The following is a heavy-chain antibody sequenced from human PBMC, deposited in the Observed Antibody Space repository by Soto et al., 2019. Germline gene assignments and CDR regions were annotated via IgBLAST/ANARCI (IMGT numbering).Heavy chain of an antibody. V-gene: IGHV3-33*01. CDR3: ARGRKSAHHFDY. CDR2: IWYDGSNK. Sequence: GGSLRLSCAASGFTFSSYGMHWVRQAPGKGLEWVAVIWYDGSNKYYADSVKGRFTISRDNSKNTLYLQMNSLRAEDTAVYYCARGRKSAHHFDYWGQGTLVTVSS. J-gene: IGHJ4*02. CDR1: GFTFSSYG.